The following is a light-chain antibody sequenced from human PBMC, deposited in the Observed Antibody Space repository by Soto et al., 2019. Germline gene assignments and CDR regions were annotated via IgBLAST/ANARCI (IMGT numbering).Light chain of an antibody. Sequence: EIVLTQSPGTLSLSPGERATLSCRASQSVTSSYLAWYQQRRGQAPRLLIYDASSRATGIPDRFSGSGSGTDFTLTISRLEPEDFEVYYCQQYGSSPRTFGQETKLEIK. CDR1: QSVTSSY. J-gene: IGKJ2*01. V-gene: IGKV3-20*01. CDR2: DAS. CDR3: QQYGSSPRT.